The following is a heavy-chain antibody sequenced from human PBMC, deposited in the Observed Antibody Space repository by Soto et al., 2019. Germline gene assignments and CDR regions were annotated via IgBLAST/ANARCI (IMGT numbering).Heavy chain of an antibody. CDR3: AKDSRGFRGYPAY. CDR2: ISDDGSSK. J-gene: IGHJ4*02. D-gene: IGHD5-12*01. Sequence: QVLLVESGGGVVQPGKSLRLSCAASGFTFSNYGIHWVRQAPGKGLEWVAIISDDGSSKYYADSVKGRFTISRDNSKNTVYLQMNSLRAEDTALYYCAKDSRGFRGYPAYWGQGTLVTVSS. CDR1: GFTFSNYG. V-gene: IGHV3-30*18.